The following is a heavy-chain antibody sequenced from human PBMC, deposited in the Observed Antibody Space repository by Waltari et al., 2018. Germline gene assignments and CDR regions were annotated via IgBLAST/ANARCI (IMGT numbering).Heavy chain of an antibody. D-gene: IGHD6-13*01. CDR2: VYYTGPT. CDR3: ARADSSTAYFYYYMDV. V-gene: IGHV4-59*01. CDR1: GGSISTYY. J-gene: IGHJ6*03. Sequence: QVELQESGPGLVKASETLSLTCTVSGGSISTYYWSWIRQPPGTGLEYIGYVYYTGPTKYNRTLKNRVTISLDTSKNQFSLKVNSVTAADTAVYYCARADSSTAYFYYYMDVWGTGTTVTVSS.